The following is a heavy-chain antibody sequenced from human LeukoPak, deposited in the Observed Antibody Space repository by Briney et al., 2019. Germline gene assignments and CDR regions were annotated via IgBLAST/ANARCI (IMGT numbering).Heavy chain of an antibody. CDR2: ISSLGRSYK. CDR3: VRHSIDDYGDCGY. D-gene: IGHD4-17*01. CDR1: GFTFTFYS. V-gene: IGHV3-21*01. J-gene: IGHJ4*02. Sequence: GGSLRLSCAASGFTFTFYSMNWVRQAPGKGLEWISSISSLGRSYKYYADSVKGRFTISRDDAKNSLYLQMNSLRADDTAVYYCVRHSIDDYGDCGYWGQGTLVTVSS.